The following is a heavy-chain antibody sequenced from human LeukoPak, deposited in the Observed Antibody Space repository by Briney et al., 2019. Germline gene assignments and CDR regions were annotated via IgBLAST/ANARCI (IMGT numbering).Heavy chain of an antibody. CDR1: GGSISSYY. Sequence: KASETLSLTCTVSGGSISSYYWSWIRQPPGKGLGWIGYIYYSGSTNYNPSLKSRVTILVDTSKNQFSLKLSSLTAADTAVYYCARGRDLSYWGQGTLVTVSS. J-gene: IGHJ4*02. D-gene: IGHD2-21*01. CDR3: ARGRDLSY. CDR2: IYYSGST. V-gene: IGHV4-59*01.